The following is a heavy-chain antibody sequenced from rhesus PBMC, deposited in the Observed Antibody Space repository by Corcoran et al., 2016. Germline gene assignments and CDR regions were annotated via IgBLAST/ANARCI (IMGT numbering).Heavy chain of an antibody. Sequence: QLQLQESGPGLVKPSETLSLTCAVSGGSFSGYWWSWIRQPPGKGLEWGGRIDRRGSTAYNPSLKSRVTISRDTSKNQVSLKLTSVTAADTAVYYCARDEYSNRFDYWGQGVLVTVSS. CDR1: GGSFSGYW. V-gene: IGHV4-173*01. J-gene: IGHJ4*01. CDR2: IDRRGST. D-gene: IGHD4-23*01. CDR3: ARDEYSNRFDY.